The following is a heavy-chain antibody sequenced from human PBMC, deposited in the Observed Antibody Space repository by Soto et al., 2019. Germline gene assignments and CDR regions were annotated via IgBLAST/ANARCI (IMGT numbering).Heavy chain of an antibody. J-gene: IGHJ4*02. CDR1: GGSVSSGGFY. D-gene: IGHD1-26*01. Sequence: KSSETLSLTCTVSGGSVSSGGFYWSWIRQPPGKRLEWIGYIYYTGSTKYNPSLKSRVAISVDTSNNQFSLKVNSVTAADTAVYYCARLIVGATLDYWGQGILVTVSS. CDR2: IYYTGST. CDR3: ARLIVGATLDY. V-gene: IGHV4-61*08.